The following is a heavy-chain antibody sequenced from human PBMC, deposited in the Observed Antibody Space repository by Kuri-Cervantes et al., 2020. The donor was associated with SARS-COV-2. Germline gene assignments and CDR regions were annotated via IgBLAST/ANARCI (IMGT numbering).Heavy chain of an antibody. CDR3: AKGALTGLIGVLDAFDI. CDR1: GFTFSSYG. D-gene: IGHD3-10*01. CDR2: IRYDGSNK. V-gene: IGHV3-30*02. J-gene: IGHJ3*02. Sequence: GESLKISCAASGFTFSSYGMHWVRQAPGKGLEWVAFIRYDGSNKYYADSVKGRFTISRDNAKNTLYLRMNSLRAEDTAVYYCAKGALTGLIGVLDAFDIWGQGTMVTVSS.